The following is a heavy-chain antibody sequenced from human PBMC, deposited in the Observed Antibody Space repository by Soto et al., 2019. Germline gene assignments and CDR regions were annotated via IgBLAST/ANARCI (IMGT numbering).Heavy chain of an antibody. D-gene: IGHD4-17*01. V-gene: IGHV3-23*01. CDR2: IISTGIST. J-gene: IGHJ5*02. CDR1: GFSFSTFA. Sequence: EVQILESGGGLIQPGGSLRLSCAASGFSFSTFAMTWVRQAPGKGLEWVSTIISTGISTYYADSVKGRFTISRANSKNTLYLQMNSLRAEDSAVYYCAKGNYVDYGGFDPWGQGTLVTVSS. CDR3: AKGNYVDYGGFDP.